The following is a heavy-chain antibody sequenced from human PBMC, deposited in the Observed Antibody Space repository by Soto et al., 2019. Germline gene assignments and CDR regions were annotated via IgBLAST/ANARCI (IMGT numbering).Heavy chain of an antibody. J-gene: IGHJ6*02. CDR3: ARDKWELLRLSVSYGMDV. CDR1: GGTFSSYA. V-gene: IGHV1-69*01. Sequence: QVQLVQSGAEVKKPGSSVKVSCMASGGTFSSYAISWVRQAPGQGLEWMGGIIPIFGTANYAQKFQGRVTITADESTRTAYMELSSLRSEDTAVYYCARDKWELLRLSVSYGMDVWGQGTTVTVSS. D-gene: IGHD1-26*01. CDR2: IIPIFGTA.